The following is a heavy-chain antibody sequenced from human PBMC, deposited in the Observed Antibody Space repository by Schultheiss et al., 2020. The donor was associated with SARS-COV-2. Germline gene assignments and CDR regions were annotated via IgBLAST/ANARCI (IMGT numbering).Heavy chain of an antibody. D-gene: IGHD5-18*01. CDR1: GGSINNYY. J-gene: IGHJ6*02. CDR3: ARGYRYYYYAMDV. V-gene: IGHV4-59*12. CDR2: IYYSGDT. Sequence: SETLSLTCTVSGGSINNYYWSWIRQHPGKGLEWIGYIYYSGDTYYNPPLKSRVTISADTSKNQFSLKVNSVTAADTAVYYCARGYRYYYYAMDVWGQGTTVTVSS.